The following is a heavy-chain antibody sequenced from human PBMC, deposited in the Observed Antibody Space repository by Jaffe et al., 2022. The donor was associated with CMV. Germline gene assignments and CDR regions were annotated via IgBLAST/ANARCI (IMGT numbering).Heavy chain of an antibody. CDR2: ISSSSSYI. V-gene: IGHV3-21*01. D-gene: IGHD3-3*01. J-gene: IGHJ6*02. CDR3: AQGAHVPKGNYDFWSGSYFYGMDV. CDR1: GFTFSSYS. Sequence: EVQLVESGGGLVKPGGSLRLSCAASGFTFSSYSMNWVRQAPGKGLEWVSSISSSSSYIYYADSVKGRFTISRDNAKNSLYLQMNSLRAEDTAVYYCAQGAHVPKGNYDFWSGSYFYGMDVWGQGTTVTVSS.